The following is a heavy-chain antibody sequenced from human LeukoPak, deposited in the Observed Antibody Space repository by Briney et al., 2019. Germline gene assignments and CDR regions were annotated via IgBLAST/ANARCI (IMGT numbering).Heavy chain of an antibody. D-gene: IGHD2-15*01. V-gene: IGHV3-21*01. CDR3: ARVEGNCSGGSCYNYYFDL. J-gene: IGHJ2*01. CDR1: QFTFNSYS. Sequence: GESLRLSCAVSQFTFNSYSMNWVRQPPGKGLEWVSSISISTYIYYAHSVKSPFTICRDNTKKVLFLQMNSLRAGDTAVYYCARVEGNCSGGSCYNYYFDLWGRGTLVTVSS. CDR2: ISISTYI.